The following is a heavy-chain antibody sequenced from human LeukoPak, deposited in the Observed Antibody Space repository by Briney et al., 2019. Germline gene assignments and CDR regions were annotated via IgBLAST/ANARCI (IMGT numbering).Heavy chain of an antibody. Sequence: GGSLRLSCAASGFTFSDYYMSWIRQAPGKGLEWVSYISGSSTYTNYADSVKGRFTISRDNAKNSLYLQMNSLRAEDTAVYYCAANYGGKGDFDYWGQGTLVTVSS. CDR3: AANYGGKGDFDY. CDR1: GFTFSDYY. D-gene: IGHD4-23*01. J-gene: IGHJ4*02. CDR2: ISGSSTYT. V-gene: IGHV3-11*03.